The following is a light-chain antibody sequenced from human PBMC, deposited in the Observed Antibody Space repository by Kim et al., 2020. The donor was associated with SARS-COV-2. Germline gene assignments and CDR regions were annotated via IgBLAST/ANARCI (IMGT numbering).Light chain of an antibody. CDR1: QSISTW. J-gene: IGKJ1*01. Sequence: AVVGDRVTITCRASQSISTWVAWYQQKPGKAPNLLIYKASILESGVPSRFSGSGSGTDFTLTITGLQPDDFGTYYCQHYSAYPWTFGQGTTVDIK. CDR2: KAS. CDR3: QHYSAYPWT. V-gene: IGKV1-5*03.